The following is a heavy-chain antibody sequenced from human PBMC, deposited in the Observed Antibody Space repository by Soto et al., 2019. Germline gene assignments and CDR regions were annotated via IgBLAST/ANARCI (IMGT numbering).Heavy chain of an antibody. CDR3: ARGRWYSWKSFDS. Sequence: SETLSLTCTVSGGSISSGDYYWSWIRQPPGKGLEWIGYIYYSGSTYYNPSLKSRVTISVDTSKNQFSLKLSSVTAADTAVYYCARGRWYSWKSFDSWGQGTLVTVSS. J-gene: IGHJ4*02. V-gene: IGHV4-30-4*01. D-gene: IGHD6-13*01. CDR1: GGSISSGDYY. CDR2: IYYSGST.